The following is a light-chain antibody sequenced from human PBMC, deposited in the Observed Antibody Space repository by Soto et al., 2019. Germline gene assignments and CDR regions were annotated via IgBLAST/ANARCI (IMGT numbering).Light chain of an antibody. V-gene: IGLV2-23*02. Sequence: QSVLTQPASVSGSPGQSITISCTGTSSDVVSYNLVSWYQQHPGKAPKLMIYEVSKRPSGVSNRFSGSKSGNTASLTISGLQAEDEADYYCCSYAGSSTAVFGGGTQLTVL. CDR1: SSDVVSYNL. J-gene: IGLJ7*01. CDR2: EVS. CDR3: CSYAGSSTAV.